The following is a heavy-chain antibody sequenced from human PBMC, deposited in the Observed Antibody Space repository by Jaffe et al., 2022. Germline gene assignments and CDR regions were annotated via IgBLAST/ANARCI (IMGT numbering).Heavy chain of an antibody. D-gene: IGHD2-15*01. Sequence: QVQLVQSGAEVKKPGASVKVSCKASGYTFTGYYMHWVRQAPGQGLEWMGRINPNSGGTNYAQKFQGRVTMTRDTSISTAYMELSRLRSDDTAVYYCARVSIVVVVAATPDAFDIWGQGTMVTVSS. CDR1: GYTFTGYY. CDR3: ARVSIVVVVAATPDAFDI. J-gene: IGHJ3*02. V-gene: IGHV1-2*06. CDR2: INPNSGGT.